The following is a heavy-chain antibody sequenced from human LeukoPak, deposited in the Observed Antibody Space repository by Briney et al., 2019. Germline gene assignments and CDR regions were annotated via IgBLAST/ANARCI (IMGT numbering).Heavy chain of an antibody. D-gene: IGHD2/OR15-2a*01. J-gene: IGHJ4*02. CDR2: IWYDGSNK. CDR3: AREGPRGNSQFDY. V-gene: IGHV3-33*01. Sequence: GRSLRLSCAASGFTFNTYGMNWVRQAPGKGLEWVAVIWYDGSNKYYADTVKGRFTISRDNSKNTLYLQMNSLRAEDTAVYYCAREGPRGNSQFDYWGQGTLVTVSS. CDR1: GFTFNTYG.